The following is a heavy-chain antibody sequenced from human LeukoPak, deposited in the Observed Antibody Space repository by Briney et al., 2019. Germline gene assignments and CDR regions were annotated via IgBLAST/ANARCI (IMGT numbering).Heavy chain of an antibody. D-gene: IGHD3-10*01. J-gene: IGHJ4*02. CDR1: GFTFTNYA. CDR2: ISDSGTT. CDR3: AKARNYYGPGNSCPVY. Sequence: GGSLRLSCAASGFTFTNYAMSWVRQAPRKGLEWVSTISDSGTTYFADSVKGRFTISRDNSKNTLYLQMNSLRADDTAVYYCAKARNYYGPGNSCPVYWGQGTLVTVSS. V-gene: IGHV3-23*01.